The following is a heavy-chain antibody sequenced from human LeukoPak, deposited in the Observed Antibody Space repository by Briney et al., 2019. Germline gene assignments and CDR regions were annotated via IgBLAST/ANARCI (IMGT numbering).Heavy chain of an antibody. CDR1: GGTFSSYA. CDR3: AAPNYGGNSGASFDH. D-gene: IGHD4-23*01. V-gene: IGHV1-69*06. J-gene: IGHJ4*02. CDR2: IIPIFGTA. Sequence: ASVKVSCKASGGTFSSYAISWVRQAPGQGLEWMGGIIPIFGTANYAQKFQERVTITWDMSTSTAYMELSSLRSEDTAVYYCAAPNYGGNSGASFDHWGQGTLVTVSS.